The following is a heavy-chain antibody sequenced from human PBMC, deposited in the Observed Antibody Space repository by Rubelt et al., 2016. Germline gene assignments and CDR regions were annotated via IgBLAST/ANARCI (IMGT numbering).Heavy chain of an antibody. CDR3: AGPRYSRSTSWSLVA. J-gene: IGHJ5*02. CDR2: IYDNGGT. D-gene: IGHD6-13*01. Sequence: QVQLQESGPGLVKPSETLSLTCTVSGDSISRYYWSWIRQPPGKGLEWIGSIYDNGGTYYNPSLQSRVTISLATSKNQVSLKMRSANDSAKAVYYGAGPRYSRSTSWSLVAWGQGTLVIVSS. CDR1: GDSISRYY. V-gene: IGHV4-59*05.